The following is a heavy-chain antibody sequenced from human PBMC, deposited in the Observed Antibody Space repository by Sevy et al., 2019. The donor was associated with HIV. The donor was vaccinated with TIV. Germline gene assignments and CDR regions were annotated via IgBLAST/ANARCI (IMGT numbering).Heavy chain of an antibody. CDR3: AGDSSSDSLSSFDF. V-gene: IGHV3-53*01. D-gene: IGHD6-19*01. J-gene: IGHJ4*02. CDR2: IYAGGTT. Sequence: GGSLRLSCAASGFTVSSSYMIWVRQAPGKGLEWVSVIYAGGTTYYADSVKGRFTISRDNSNNTLYLQMNSLRADDTALYFCAGDSSSDSLSSFDFWGQGTLVTVSS. CDR1: GFTVSSSY.